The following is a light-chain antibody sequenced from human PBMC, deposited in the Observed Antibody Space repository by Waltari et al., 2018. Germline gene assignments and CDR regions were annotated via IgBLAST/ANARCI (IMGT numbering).Light chain of an antibody. CDR3: CSDAGSYSRV. J-gene: IGLJ3*02. CDR2: DVS. Sequence: QSALTQPRSVSGSPGQSVTISCAGTSSDVGRYNYVSWYQQHPGKAPKPKIYDVSNRPSGFPDRLSGSKAGKTASLTISGLQAEDEADYYCCSDAGSYSRVFGGGTQQTVL. CDR1: SSDVGRYNY. V-gene: IGLV2-11*01.